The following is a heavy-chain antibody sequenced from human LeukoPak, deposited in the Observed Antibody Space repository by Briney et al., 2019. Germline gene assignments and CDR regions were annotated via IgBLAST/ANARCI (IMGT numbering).Heavy chain of an antibody. Sequence: ASGKVSSKASGYSFTSYGISWVRPAPGQGLEWMRWVSAYNGNTNYAQKLQGRVTMTTDTSTSTAYMELRSLRSDDTAVYYCARDRAWFGELPSQLWGQGTLVTVSS. CDR1: GYSFTSYG. CDR2: VSAYNGNT. V-gene: IGHV1-18*04. J-gene: IGHJ4*02. D-gene: IGHD3-10*01. CDR3: ARDRAWFGELPSQL.